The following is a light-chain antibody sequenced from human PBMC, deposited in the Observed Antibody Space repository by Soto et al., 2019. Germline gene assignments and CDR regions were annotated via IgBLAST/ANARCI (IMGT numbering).Light chain of an antibody. CDR1: QSVSATY. CDR3: QQYGSSPRA. J-gene: IGKJ1*01. V-gene: IGKV3-20*01. CDR2: GSS. Sequence: EVVLTQSPGTLSLSPGERATLSCRASQSVSATYIAWYQQKSGQAPRLLLYGSSSRATGVADRFSGSGSGTEFTLTIDRLEPEDFATYYCQQYGSSPRAFGQGTKVEV.